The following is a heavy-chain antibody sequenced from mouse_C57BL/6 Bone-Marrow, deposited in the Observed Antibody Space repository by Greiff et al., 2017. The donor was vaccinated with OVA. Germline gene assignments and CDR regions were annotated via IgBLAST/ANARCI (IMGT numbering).Heavy chain of an antibody. CDR3: ARRTWTY. CDR1: GYSFTGYY. Sequence: VQLKQSGPELVKPGASVKISCKASGYSFTGYYMNWVKQSPEKSLEWIGEINPSTGGTTYNQKFKAKATLTVDKSSSTAYMQLKSLTSEDSAVYYCARRTWTYWGQGTLVTVSA. J-gene: IGHJ3*01. V-gene: IGHV1-42*01. CDR2: INPSTGGT.